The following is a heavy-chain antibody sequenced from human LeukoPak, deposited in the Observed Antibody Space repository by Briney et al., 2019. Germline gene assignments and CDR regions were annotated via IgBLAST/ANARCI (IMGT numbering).Heavy chain of an antibody. CDR2: IYYSGST. Sequence: PSETLSLTCSVSGGSISSSSYYGGWIRQPPGKGLEWIGSIYYSGSTYYNPSLKSRVTISVDTSKNQFSLKVSSVTAADTAVYYCAREKYSPGAVDYWGQGSLVTVSS. J-gene: IGHJ4*02. V-gene: IGHV4-39*01. CDR1: GGSISSSSYY. CDR3: AREKYSPGAVDY. D-gene: IGHD6-6*01.